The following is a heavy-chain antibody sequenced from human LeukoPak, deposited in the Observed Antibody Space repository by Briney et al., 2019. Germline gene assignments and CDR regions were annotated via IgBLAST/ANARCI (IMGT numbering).Heavy chain of an antibody. D-gene: IGHD3-3*01. CDR1: GYTFTSYA. CDR3: ARGGHYDFWSAFDC. J-gene: IGHJ4*02. V-gene: IGHV1-3*01. Sequence: ASVKVSCKASGYTFTSYAMHWVRQAPGQRLEWMGWINAGNGNTKYSQKFQGRVTITRDTSASTAYMELSSLRSEDTAVYYCARGGHYDFWSAFDCWGQGTLVTVSS. CDR2: INAGNGNT.